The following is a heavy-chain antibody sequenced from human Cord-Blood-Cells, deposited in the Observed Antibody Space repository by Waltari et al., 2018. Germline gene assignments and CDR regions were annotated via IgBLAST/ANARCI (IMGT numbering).Heavy chain of an antibody. V-gene: IGHV1-2*02. CDR2: IDPNSGGT. CDR1: GYTFTGYY. D-gene: IGHD6-13*01. Sequence: QVQLVQSGAEVKKPGASVKVSCKASGYTFTGYYMHWVRQAPGQGLEGMGWIDPNSGGTNYAQKFQGRVTMTRDTCISTAYMELSRLRSDDTAVYYCARSPVIAAAGIPLDYWGQGTLVTVSS. J-gene: IGHJ4*02. CDR3: ARSPVIAAAGIPLDY.